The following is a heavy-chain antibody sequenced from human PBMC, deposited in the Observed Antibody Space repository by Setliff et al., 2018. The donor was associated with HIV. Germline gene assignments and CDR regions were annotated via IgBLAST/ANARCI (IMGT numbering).Heavy chain of an antibody. CDR3: ARGIAVAGPYFDY. CDR1: GGSINSGSYY. Sequence: PSETLSLTCTVSGGSINSGSYYWNWIRQPAGKGLEWIGHIYASGSTNYNPSLKSRVTMSVDTSKNQFSLKLNSMTAADTAVYYCARGIAVAGPYFDYWGQGTLVTVSS. D-gene: IGHD6-19*01. J-gene: IGHJ4*02. V-gene: IGHV4-61*10. CDR2: IYASGST.